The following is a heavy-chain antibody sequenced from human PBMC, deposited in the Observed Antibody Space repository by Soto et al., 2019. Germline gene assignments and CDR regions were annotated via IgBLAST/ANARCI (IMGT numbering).Heavy chain of an antibody. D-gene: IGHD5-18*01. CDR1: GVTVSSYA. CDR3: AKEWIQLWLLAV. V-gene: IGHV3-23*01. Sequence: PGGSLKLSXAASGVTVSSYAMSWMPQAPGKGLEWVSAISGSGGSTYYADSVKGRFTISRDNSKNTLYLQMNSLRAEDPAVYYCAKEWIQLWLLAVWGQGTTVPVSS. J-gene: IGHJ6*02. CDR2: ISGSGGST.